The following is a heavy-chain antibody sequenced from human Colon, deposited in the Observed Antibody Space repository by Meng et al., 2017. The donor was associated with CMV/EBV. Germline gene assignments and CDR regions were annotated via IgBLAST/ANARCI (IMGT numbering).Heavy chain of an antibody. Sequence: ASVNVSCKASGYTFTSYDINWVRQATGQGREWMGWMNPNSGNTGYAQKFQGRVTMTRNTSISTAYMELSSLRSEDTAVYYWARNQLLWGLGYYYYGMDVWGQGTTVTVSS. CDR3: ARNQLLWGLGYYYYGMDV. CDR1: GYTFTSYD. J-gene: IGHJ6*02. D-gene: IGHD2-2*01. CDR2: MNPNSGNT. V-gene: IGHV1-8*01.